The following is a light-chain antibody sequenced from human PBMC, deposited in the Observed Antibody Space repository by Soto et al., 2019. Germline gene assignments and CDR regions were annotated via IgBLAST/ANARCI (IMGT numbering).Light chain of an antibody. CDR1: QSISTW. Sequence: DIQMTQSPSTLPASVGDRVKITFRASQSISTWLAWYQQRPGKAPNLLIYKASYLASGVPSRFSGGGSGTEFTLTISSLQPDDFATYYCQQYSSYWTFGQGTKVDI. CDR2: KAS. V-gene: IGKV1-5*03. CDR3: QQYSSYWT. J-gene: IGKJ1*01.